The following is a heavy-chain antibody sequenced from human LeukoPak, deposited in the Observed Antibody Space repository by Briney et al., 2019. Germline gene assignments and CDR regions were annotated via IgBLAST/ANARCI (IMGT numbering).Heavy chain of an antibody. CDR2: ITSGGDT. CDR1: GFTFSSYD. J-gene: IGHJ4*02. D-gene: IGHD3-10*01. Sequence: GGSLRLSCTASGFTFSSYDIHWVRQAPGKGLEWVATITSGGDTFSPDSVKGRFSVFRENGMNSVYLQMNSLRAGDTGVYFCARDGYGSGSSDSWGQGTLVTVSS. V-gene: IGHV3-13*01. CDR3: ARDGYGSGSSDS.